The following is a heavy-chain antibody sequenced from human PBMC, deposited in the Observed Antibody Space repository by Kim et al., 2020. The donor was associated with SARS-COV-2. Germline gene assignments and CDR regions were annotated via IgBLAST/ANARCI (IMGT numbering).Heavy chain of an antibody. V-gene: IGHV4-4*09. Sequence: TNYNPPRKTRVTISVDTSKNQFSLKLSSVTAADTAVYYCANYGSRGWFDPWGQGTLVTVSS. CDR2: T. D-gene: IGHD1-26*01. J-gene: IGHJ5*02. CDR3: ANYGSRGWFDP.